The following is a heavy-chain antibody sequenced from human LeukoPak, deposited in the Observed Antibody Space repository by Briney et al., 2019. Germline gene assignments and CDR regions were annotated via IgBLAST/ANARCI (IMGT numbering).Heavy chain of an antibody. Sequence: SETLSLTCTVSGGSISSYYWSWIRQPAGKGLEWIGRIYTSGSTNYNPSLKSRVTISVDTSKNQFSLKLSSVTAADTAVYYCARDSGDFWSGYYTRGTYYFDYWGQGTLVTVSS. J-gene: IGHJ4*02. CDR3: ARDSGDFWSGYYTRGTYYFDY. D-gene: IGHD3-3*01. V-gene: IGHV4-4*07. CDR1: GGSISSYY. CDR2: IYTSGST.